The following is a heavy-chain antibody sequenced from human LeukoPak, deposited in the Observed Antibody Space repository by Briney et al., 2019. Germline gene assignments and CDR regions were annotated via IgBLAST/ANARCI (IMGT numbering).Heavy chain of an antibody. J-gene: IGHJ6*03. CDR2: IYYSGST. CDR1: GGSISSGGYY. CDR3: SRVPRITLWSGYYSEGGYYYYYMDV. Sequence: PSETLSLTCTVSGGSISSGGYYWSWIRQHPGKGLEWIGYIYYSGSTYYNPTLKSRVTISVDTSNNEFSLKLSSVTAAATAVYFCSRVPRITLWSGYYSEGGYYYYYMDVWGKGTTVTVSS. D-gene: IGHD3-3*01. V-gene: IGHV4-31*03.